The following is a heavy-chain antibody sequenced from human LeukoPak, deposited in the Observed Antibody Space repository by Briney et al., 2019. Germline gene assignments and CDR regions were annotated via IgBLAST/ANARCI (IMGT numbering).Heavy chain of an antibody. D-gene: IGHD6-13*01. CDR1: GDSISSHW. J-gene: IGHJ4*02. Sequence: SETLSLTCTVSGDSISSHWWSWIRQPAGKGLEWIGRIYNDGNTNYSPSLKSRVTISVDTSKNQFSLKLSSVTAADTAVYYCARDRLLYSSKSDFDYWGQGTLVTVSS. CDR3: ARDRLLYSSKSDFDY. CDR2: IYNDGNT. V-gene: IGHV4-4*07.